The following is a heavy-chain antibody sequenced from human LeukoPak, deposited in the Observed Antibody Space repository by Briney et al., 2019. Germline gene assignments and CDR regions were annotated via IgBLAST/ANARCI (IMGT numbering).Heavy chain of an antibody. CDR2: IYPGDSDT. J-gene: IGHJ4*02. CDR3: ARQGGLAARPRPFDY. V-gene: IGHV5-51*01. Sequence: GESLKISCKGSGYSSTSYWIGWVRQMPGKGLEWMGIIYPGDSDTRYSPSFQGQVTISADKSISTAHLQWSSLKASDTAMYYCARQGGLAARPRPFDYWGQGTLVTVSS. D-gene: IGHD6-6*01. CDR1: GYSSTSYW.